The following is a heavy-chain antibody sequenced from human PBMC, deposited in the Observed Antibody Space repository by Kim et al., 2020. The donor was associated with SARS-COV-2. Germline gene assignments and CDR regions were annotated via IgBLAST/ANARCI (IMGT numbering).Heavy chain of an antibody. CDR2: INSDGSST. CDR1: GFTFSSYW. CDR3: ARVAVAGRYRYYYYGMDV. D-gene: IGHD6-19*01. V-gene: IGHV3-74*01. Sequence: GGSLRLSCAASGFTFSSYWMHWVRQAPGKGLVWVSRINSDGSSTSYADSVKGRFTISRDNAKNTLYLQMNSLRAEDTAVYYCARVAVAGRYRYYYYGMDVWGQGTTVTVSS. J-gene: IGHJ6*02.